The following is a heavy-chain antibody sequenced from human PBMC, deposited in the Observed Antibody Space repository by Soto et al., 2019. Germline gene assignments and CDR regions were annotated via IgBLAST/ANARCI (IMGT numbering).Heavy chain of an antibody. CDR3: AKDRKVRGVLSIPYFDY. J-gene: IGHJ4*02. V-gene: IGHV3-23*01. CDR2: ISGSGGST. CDR1: GFTFSSYA. D-gene: IGHD3-10*01. Sequence: HPGGSLRLSCAASGFTFSSYAMSWVRQAPGKGLEWVSAISGSGGSTYYADSVKGRFTISRDNSKNTLYLQMNSLRAEDTAVYYCAKDRKVRGVLSIPYFDYWGQGTLVTVSS.